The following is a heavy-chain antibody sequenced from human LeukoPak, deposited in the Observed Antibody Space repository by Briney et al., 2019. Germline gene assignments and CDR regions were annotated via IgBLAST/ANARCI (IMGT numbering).Heavy chain of an antibody. J-gene: IGHJ4*02. CDR3: ARVGAD. CDR2: IYHSGST. D-gene: IGHD3-16*01. V-gene: IGHV4-38-2*02. Sequence: SETLSLTCTVSGYFISSGYYWGWIRQPPGKGLEWIGSIYHSGSTYYNPSLKSRVTISVDTSKNQFSLKLSSVTAADTAVYYCARVGADWGQGTLVTVSS. CDR1: GYFISSGYY.